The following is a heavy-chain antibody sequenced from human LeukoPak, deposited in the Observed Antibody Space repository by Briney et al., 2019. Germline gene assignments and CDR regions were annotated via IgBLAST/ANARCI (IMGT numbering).Heavy chain of an antibody. J-gene: IGHJ1*01. D-gene: IGHD2-21*02. Sequence: GGSLRLSCAASGFTFSSYSMNWVRQAPGKGLEWVSYISSSSSTIYYADSVKGRFTISRDNAKNSLYLQMNSLRVEDMAVYYCARGYCGGDCYGDWGQGTLVTVSS. CDR3: ARGYCGGDCYGD. CDR1: GFTFSSYS. V-gene: IGHV3-48*01. CDR2: ISSSSSTI.